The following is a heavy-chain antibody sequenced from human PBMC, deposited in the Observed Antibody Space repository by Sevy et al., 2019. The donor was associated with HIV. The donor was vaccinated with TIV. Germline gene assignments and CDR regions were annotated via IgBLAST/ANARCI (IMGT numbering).Heavy chain of an antibody. J-gene: IGHJ5*02. CDR2: IIPIFDTP. D-gene: IGHD4-17*01. V-gene: IGHV1-69*13. CDR1: GGIFSSYG. CDR3: ARYDYADYVGWFDP. Sequence: ASVKASCKASGGIFSSYGISWVRQAPGQGLEWMGGIIPIFDTPNYAQKFQGRVTISADESTSTAYMELSSLRSEDTAVYYCARYDYADYVGWFDPWGQGTLVTVSS.